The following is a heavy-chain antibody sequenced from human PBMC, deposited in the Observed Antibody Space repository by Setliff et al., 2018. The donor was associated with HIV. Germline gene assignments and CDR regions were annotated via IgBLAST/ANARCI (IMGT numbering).Heavy chain of an antibody. Sequence: RLRETLSLTCTVSGPSINIHYWSWIRQSPGKAFEWIGYIYSTGSTNYNPSLQSRVTISMVASRNQFSLKVTSVTAADTAFYYCAKGAGFYGDYTFDHWGQGRQVTVSS. V-gene: IGHV4-59*11. D-gene: IGHD4-17*01. CDR2: IYSTGST. CDR1: GPSINIHY. CDR3: AKGAGFYGDYTFDH. J-gene: IGHJ4*02.